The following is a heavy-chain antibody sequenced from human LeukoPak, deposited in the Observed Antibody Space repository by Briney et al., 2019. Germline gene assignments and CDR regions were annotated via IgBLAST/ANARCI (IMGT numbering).Heavy chain of an antibody. V-gene: IGHV1-18*01. CDR1: GYTFTNYG. J-gene: IGHJ6*02. CDR3: ATYSYAYGMDV. Sequence: ASVKVSCKTSGYTFTNYGISWVRQAPGQGLEWMGWNSTYNGNTNYAQKLQGRVTMTTDTSTRTAYMELRSLRSDDTAVYYCATYSYAYGMDVWGQGTTVTVSS. D-gene: IGHD5-18*01. CDR2: NSTYNGNT.